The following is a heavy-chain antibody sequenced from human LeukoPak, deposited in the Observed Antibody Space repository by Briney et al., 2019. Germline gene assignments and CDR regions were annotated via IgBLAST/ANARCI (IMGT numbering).Heavy chain of an antibody. CDR1: GYTFTGYY. D-gene: IGHD2-2*01. V-gene: IGHV1-2*02. CDR2: INLNSDGT. J-gene: IGHJ6*03. Sequence: ASVKVSCKASGYTFTGYYMHWVRQAPGQGLEWMGWINLNSDGTNYAQKFQGRVTMTRDTSISTAYMELSRLRSDDTAVYYCARAGYCSSTSCSIDYYYYYMDVWGKGTTVTVSS. CDR3: ARAGYCSSTSCSIDYYYYYMDV.